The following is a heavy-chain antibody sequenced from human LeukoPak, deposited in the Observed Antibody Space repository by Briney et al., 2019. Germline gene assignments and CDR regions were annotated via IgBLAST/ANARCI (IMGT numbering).Heavy chain of an antibody. V-gene: IGHV3-48*03. Sequence: GGSLSLSCAASGFTFSSYEMNWVRQAPGKGLEWVSKISSSGSAIYYADSVKGRFTISRDNAKSTLYLQMNSLGVEDTAVYYCARGGSLGYWGQGTLVTVSS. CDR1: GFTFSSYE. CDR3: ARGGSLGY. J-gene: IGHJ4*02. D-gene: IGHD6-19*01. CDR2: ISSSGSAI.